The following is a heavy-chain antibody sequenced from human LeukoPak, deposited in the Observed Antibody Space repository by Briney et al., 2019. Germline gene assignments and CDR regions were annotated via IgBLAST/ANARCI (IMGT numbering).Heavy chain of an antibody. CDR2: VTGSDGST. J-gene: IGHJ3*02. V-gene: IGHV3-23*01. Sequence: GGSLRLSCAASGFIFNTNAMTWVRQAPGKGLEWVSTVTGSDGSTFYANSVKGRFTISRDNSKNTVFLHMTSLRAEDTAVYYCAKDHSPYPTDAFDIWGQGTMVIVSS. CDR3: AKDHSPYPTDAFDI. D-gene: IGHD2-15*01. CDR1: GFIFNTNA.